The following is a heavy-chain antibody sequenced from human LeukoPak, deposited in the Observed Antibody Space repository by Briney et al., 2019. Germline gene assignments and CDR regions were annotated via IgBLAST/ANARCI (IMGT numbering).Heavy chain of an antibody. CDR1: GYTFTSNY. Sequence: GASVKVSCKASGYTFTSNYIHWVRQAPGQGLEWMGMIYPRDGSTSYAQKLQGRVTVTRDTSTSTVHMELSGLRSEGTAVYYCARDQEGFDYWGQGTLVTVSS. CDR2: IYPRDGST. CDR3: ARDQEGFDY. V-gene: IGHV1-46*01. J-gene: IGHJ4*02.